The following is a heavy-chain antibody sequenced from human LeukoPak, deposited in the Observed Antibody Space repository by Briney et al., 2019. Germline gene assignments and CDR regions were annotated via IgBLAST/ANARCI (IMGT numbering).Heavy chain of an antibody. CDR3: ARGDGYNDAEYLQH. V-gene: IGHV3-33*01. D-gene: IGHD5-24*01. Sequence: GGPLRLFCAASGFTFSSYGMHWVRQAPGKGLEWVAVIWYDGSNKYYGDSVKGRFAISRDNSKKTLYLQMTSLIVEDTAVYYCARGDGYNDAEYLQHWGQGTLVTVS. CDR2: IWYDGSNK. J-gene: IGHJ1*01. CDR1: GFTFSSYG.